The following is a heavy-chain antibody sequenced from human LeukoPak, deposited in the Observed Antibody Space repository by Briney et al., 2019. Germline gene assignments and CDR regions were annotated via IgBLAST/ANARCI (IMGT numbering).Heavy chain of an antibody. J-gene: IGHJ1*01. Sequence: GGSLRLSCAASGFTFSSYGMHWVRQAPGKGLEWVAFIRYDGSNKYYADSVKGRFTISRDNSKNTLYLQMNSLRAEDTAVYYCAKDVSADYYDSSGYYSEYFQHWGQGTLVTVSS. CDR3: AKDVSADYYDSSGYYSEYFQH. V-gene: IGHV3-30*02. CDR2: IRYDGSNK. CDR1: GFTFSSYG. D-gene: IGHD3-22*01.